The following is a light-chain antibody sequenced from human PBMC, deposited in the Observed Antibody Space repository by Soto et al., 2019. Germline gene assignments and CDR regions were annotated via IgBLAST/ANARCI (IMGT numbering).Light chain of an antibody. CDR1: SSNIGAGYD. V-gene: IGLV1-40*01. Sequence: QSVVTQPPSVSGAPGRRVTISCTGSSSNIGAGYDVHWYQQLPGTAPKLLIYGNTNRPSGVPDRFSGSKSGTSVSLAITGLQAEDEADYYCQSYDNSLSGWVFGGGTKLTVL. CDR2: GNT. J-gene: IGLJ3*02. CDR3: QSYDNSLSGWV.